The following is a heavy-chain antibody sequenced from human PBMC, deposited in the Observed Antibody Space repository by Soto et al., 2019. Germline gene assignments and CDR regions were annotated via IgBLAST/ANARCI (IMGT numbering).Heavy chain of an antibody. D-gene: IGHD2-15*01. Sequence: EVQLLESGGGLVQPGGSLRLSCAASGFTFSSYAMSWVRQAPGKGLEWVSAISGSGGSTYYADSVKGRFTISRDNSKNTLYLQMNTLRAEDTAVYYCAKDQGYCSGGSCYDRYYWGHGTLVTVSS. V-gene: IGHV3-23*01. CDR1: GFTFSSYA. CDR2: ISGSGGST. CDR3: AKDQGYCSGGSCYDRYY. J-gene: IGHJ4*01.